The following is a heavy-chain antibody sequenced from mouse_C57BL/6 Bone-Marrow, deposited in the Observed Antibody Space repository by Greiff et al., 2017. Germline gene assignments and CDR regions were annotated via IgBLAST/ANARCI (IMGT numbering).Heavy chain of an antibody. J-gene: IGHJ3*01. CDR3: TKWDGGFAY. Sequence: VQLLQSGAELVRPGASVKLSCTASGFNIKDDYMHWVKQRPEQGLEWIGWIDPENGDTEYASKFQGKAPITADTSSNTAYLQLSGLTSEDTAVYYCTKWDGGFAYWGQGTLVTVSA. V-gene: IGHV14-4*01. CDR2: IDPENGDT. D-gene: IGHD2-3*01. CDR1: GFNIKDDY.